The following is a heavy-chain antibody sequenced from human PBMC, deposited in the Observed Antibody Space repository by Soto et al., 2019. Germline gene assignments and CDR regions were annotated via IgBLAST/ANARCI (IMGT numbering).Heavy chain of an antibody. D-gene: IGHD3-10*01. CDR3: ARERDYYGSGRYFHDY. Sequence: GGSRRLSCAASGFTFSDYYMSRIRQAPGKGLEWVSYISSSGSTIFYADSVKGRFTISRDNANNSLYLQMDTLRAEDMAVYYCARERDYYGSGRYFHDYWGQGTLVTVS. CDR1: GFTFSDYY. CDR2: ISSSGSTI. J-gene: IGHJ4*02. V-gene: IGHV3-11*01.